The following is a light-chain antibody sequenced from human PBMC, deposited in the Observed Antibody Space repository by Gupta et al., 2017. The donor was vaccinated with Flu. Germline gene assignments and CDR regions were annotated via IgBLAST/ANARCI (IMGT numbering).Light chain of an antibody. Sequence: RVIISCSGSNSDIERCNVLWSQHFPRQANPLLVYYISQRPSGVPERFSASKSGTSASPAINWLRSEDEADYYCATWHVGLYVPVFGGGTKVTVV. CDR3: ATWHVGLYVPV. J-gene: IGLJ3*02. CDR2: YIS. V-gene: IGLV1-47*01. CDR1: NSDIERCN.